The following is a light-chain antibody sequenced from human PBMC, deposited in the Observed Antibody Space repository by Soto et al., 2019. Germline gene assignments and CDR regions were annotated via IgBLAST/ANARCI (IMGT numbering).Light chain of an antibody. CDR3: QQRSNWPLT. Sequence: EIVLTQSPATLSLSPGERATLSCRASQSVSSYLAWYQQKPGQAPRLLIYDASNRATGIPARFSGSGSGTDFTLTISSLEPEDFAVYYCQQRSNWPLTLGGGPKV. J-gene: IGKJ4*01. V-gene: IGKV3-11*01. CDR1: QSVSSY. CDR2: DAS.